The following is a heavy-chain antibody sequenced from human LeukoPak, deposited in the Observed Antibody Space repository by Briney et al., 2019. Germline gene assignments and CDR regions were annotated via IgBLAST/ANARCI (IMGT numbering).Heavy chain of an antibody. CDR1: GGTFSSYA. CDR3: ARGGSYYFYNGMDV. Sequence: WASVKVSCKASGGTFSSYAISWVRQAPGQGLEWMGRIIPIVGILNYAQRFQGGVTITADNSTSIAYMELSSLRSEDTAVYYCARGGSYYFYNGMDVWGQGTTVTVSS. D-gene: IGHD1-26*01. V-gene: IGHV1-69*04. J-gene: IGHJ6*02. CDR2: IIPIVGIL.